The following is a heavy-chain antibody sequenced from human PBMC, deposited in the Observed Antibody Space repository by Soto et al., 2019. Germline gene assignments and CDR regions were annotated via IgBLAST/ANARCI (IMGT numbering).Heavy chain of an antibody. CDR2: ISGSGART. V-gene: IGHV3-23*01. J-gene: IGHJ4*02. CDR1: GFTFSNYA. D-gene: IGHD3-3*01. Sequence: PGGSLRLSCAVSGFTFSNYAMSWVRQAPGKGLEWVTSISGSGARTYYADSVKGRITTSRDNSKNTLFLQVSSLRDEDTAVYYCARGDSYYGFGIACWGKGTVVTVSS. CDR3: ARGDSYYGFGIAC.